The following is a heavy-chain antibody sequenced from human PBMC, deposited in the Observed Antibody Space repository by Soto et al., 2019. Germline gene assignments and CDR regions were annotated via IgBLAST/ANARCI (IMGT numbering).Heavy chain of an antibody. J-gene: IGHJ5*01. CDR1: AYSFTTYH. Sequence: ASVKVSCKASAYSFTTYHIHWVRQAPGQGLEWMGLINPDAGATDYAQRFQGRLRLTRDTSTSTVYMELRSLRFDDTAVYYCARGDIVLVPASEGNWFDPWGQGTLVTVSS. V-gene: IGHV1-46*01. CDR2: INPDAGAT. D-gene: IGHD2-2*01. CDR3: ARGDIVLVPASEGNWFDP.